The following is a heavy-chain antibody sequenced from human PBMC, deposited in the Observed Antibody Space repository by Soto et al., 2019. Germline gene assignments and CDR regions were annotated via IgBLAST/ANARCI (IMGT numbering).Heavy chain of an antibody. J-gene: IGHJ6*02. V-gene: IGHV3-74*01. CDR3: AREYILVVPPGVNYGMDV. CDR2: INSDGSST. CDR1: GFTFSSYW. Sequence: AGSTKLSSAASGFTFSSYWMHWVRQAPGKGLVWVSRINSDGSSTSYADSVKGRFTISRDNAKNTLYLQMNSLRAEDTAVYYCAREYILVVPPGVNYGMDVWGQGTTVTVSS. D-gene: IGHD2-21*01.